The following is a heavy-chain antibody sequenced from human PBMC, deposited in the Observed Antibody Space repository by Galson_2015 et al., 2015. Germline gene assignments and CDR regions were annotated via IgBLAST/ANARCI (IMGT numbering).Heavy chain of an antibody. CDR1: GFTFSSYG. CDR3: ATGRGDDKQWLVQRFDY. D-gene: IGHD6-19*01. CDR2: ISYDGSNK. V-gene: IGHV3-30*03. J-gene: IGHJ4*02. Sequence: ASGFTFSSYGMHWVRQAPGKGLEWVAVISYDGSNKYYADSVKGRFTISRDNSKNTLYLQMNSLRAEDTAVYYCATGRGDDKQWLVQRFDYWGQGTLVTVSS.